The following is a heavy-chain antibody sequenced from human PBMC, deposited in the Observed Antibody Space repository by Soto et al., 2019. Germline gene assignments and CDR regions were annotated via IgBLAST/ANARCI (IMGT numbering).Heavy chain of an antibody. J-gene: IGHJ5*02. V-gene: IGHV4-30-2*06. CDR1: GGSISSGGYF. CDR2: IYHSGST. CDR3: ARDQLEGNWFDP. Sequence: SETLSLTCAVSGGSISSGGYFWSWIRQSPGKGLEWIGYIYHSGSTYYNPSLKSRVTISVDKSKNHFSLKLSSVTAADTAVYYCARDQLEGNWFDPWGQGTLVTVSS. D-gene: IGHD1-1*01.